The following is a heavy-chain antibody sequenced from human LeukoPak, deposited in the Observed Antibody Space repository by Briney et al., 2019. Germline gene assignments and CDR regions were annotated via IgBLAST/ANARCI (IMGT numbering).Heavy chain of an antibody. J-gene: IGHJ4*02. Sequence: AGSLRLSCAASGXTFSSYGMHWVRQAPGKGLEWVAVIWYDGSNKYYAVSVKGRFTISRDNSKNTLYLQMNSLRAEDTAVYYCATVGLLYDSSGYYWGQGTLVTVSS. CDR1: GXTFSSYG. CDR2: IWYDGSNK. D-gene: IGHD3-22*01. CDR3: ATVGLLYDSSGYY. V-gene: IGHV3-33*01.